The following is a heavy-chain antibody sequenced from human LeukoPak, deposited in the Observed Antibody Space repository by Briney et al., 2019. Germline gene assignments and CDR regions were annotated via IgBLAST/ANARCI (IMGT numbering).Heavy chain of an antibody. CDR2: MSSSGIS. Sequence: SETLSLTCTVSNGSISSDTYFWSWIRQPAGKRLEWIGRMSSSGISTYSPSLKSRVTISIDTSRNQFSMNLNSVTAADTAVYYCARDEGSSGYIHMDVWGKGTTVTVSS. D-gene: IGHD3-22*01. CDR1: NGSISSDTYF. J-gene: IGHJ6*03. CDR3: ARDEGSSGYIHMDV. V-gene: IGHV4-61*02.